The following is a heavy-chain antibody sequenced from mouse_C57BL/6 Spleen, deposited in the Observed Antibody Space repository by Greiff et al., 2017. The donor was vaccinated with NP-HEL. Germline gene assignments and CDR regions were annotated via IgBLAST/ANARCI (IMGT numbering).Heavy chain of an antibody. CDR2: ISGGGGNT. V-gene: IGHV5-9*01. Sequence: EVNVVESGGGLVKPGGSLKLSCAASGFTFSSYTMSWVRQTPEKRLEWVATISGGGGNTYYPDSVKGRFTISRDNAKNTLYLQMSSLRSEDTALYYCARRLYYFDYWGQGTTLTVSS. CDR3: ARRLYYFDY. D-gene: IGHD3-3*01. CDR1: GFTFSSYT. J-gene: IGHJ2*01.